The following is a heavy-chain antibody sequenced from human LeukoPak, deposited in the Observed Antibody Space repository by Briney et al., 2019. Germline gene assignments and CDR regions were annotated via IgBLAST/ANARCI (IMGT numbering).Heavy chain of an antibody. CDR2: ISSSGSTI. Sequence: GGSLRLSCAASGFTFSDYYMSWIRQAPGKGLEWVSYISSSGSTIYYADSVKGRFTISRDNAKNSLYLQMNSLRAEDTAVYYCARETTIRYNWNDGSPFDAFDIWGQGTMVTVSS. V-gene: IGHV3-11*04. D-gene: IGHD1-1*01. CDR3: ARETTIRYNWNDGSPFDAFDI. CDR1: GFTFSDYY. J-gene: IGHJ3*02.